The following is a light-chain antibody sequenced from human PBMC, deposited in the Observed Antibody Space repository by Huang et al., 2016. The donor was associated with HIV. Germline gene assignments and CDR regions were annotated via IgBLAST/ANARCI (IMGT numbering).Light chain of an antibody. Sequence: EIVVTQSPATLSVSPGERATLSCRASQSGSSNLAWYQQKPGQAPRLRIYDASTRATGFPARFSGSGSGTEFTLTISSLQSEDFALYYCQQYNNWPPSITFGQGTRLEIK. J-gene: IGKJ5*01. V-gene: IGKV3-15*01. CDR1: QSGSSN. CDR2: DAS. CDR3: QQYNNWPPSIT.